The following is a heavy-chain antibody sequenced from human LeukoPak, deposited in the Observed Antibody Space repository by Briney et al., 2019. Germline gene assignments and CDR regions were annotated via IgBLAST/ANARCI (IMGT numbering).Heavy chain of an antibody. D-gene: IGHD4-11*01. CDR1: GFTFDDYG. CDR2: INWNGVTT. V-gene: IGHV3-20*04. Sequence: GGSLRLSCAASGFTFDDYGMGWVRQAPGKGLEWVSGINWNGVTTRYADSVKGRFTIPRDNAKNSLYLQMNSLRAEDTAFYYCARERGGDYSNYYYYYSMDVWGKGTTVTVSS. CDR3: ARERGGDYSNYYYYYSMDV. J-gene: IGHJ6*03.